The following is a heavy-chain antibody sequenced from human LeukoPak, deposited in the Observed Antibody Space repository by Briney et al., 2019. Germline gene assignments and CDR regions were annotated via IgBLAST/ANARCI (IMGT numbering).Heavy chain of an antibody. CDR1: GFTFSSYA. J-gene: IGHJ6*02. Sequence: GGSLRLSCAASGFTFSSYAMSWVRQAPGKGLEWVSVISGSSLSAYYADSVKGRFTISRDNSKNTLYLQMNSLRVEDTAVYYCSKDPCTDRVSYTSSNYGMDVWGLGTTVNASS. D-gene: IGHD2-8*01. CDR3: SKDPCTDRVSYTSSNYGMDV. CDR2: ISGSSLSA. V-gene: IGHV3-23*01.